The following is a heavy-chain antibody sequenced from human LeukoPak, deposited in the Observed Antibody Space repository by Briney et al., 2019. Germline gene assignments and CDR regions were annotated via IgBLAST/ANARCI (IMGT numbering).Heavy chain of an antibody. CDR1: GGSISSYY. J-gene: IGHJ4*02. D-gene: IGHD3-9*01. V-gene: IGHV4-4*07. CDR2: IYTSGST. CDR3: AREGNYYDILTGYRTIFDY. Sequence: SETLSLTCTVSGGSISSYYWSWIRQPAGKGLEWIGRIYTSGSTNYNPSLKSRVTMSVDTPKNQFSLKLSSVTAADTAVYYCAREGNYYDILTGYRTIFDYWGQGTLVTVSS.